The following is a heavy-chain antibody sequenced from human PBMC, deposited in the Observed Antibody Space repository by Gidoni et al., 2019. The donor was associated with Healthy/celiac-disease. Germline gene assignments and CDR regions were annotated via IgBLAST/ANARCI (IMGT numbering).Heavy chain of an antibody. CDR2: IRSKAYGGTT. Sequence: EVQLVESGGGLVQPGRSLRLSCTASGFTFGDYAMSWVRQAPGKGLEWVGFIRSKAYGGTTEYAASVKGRFTISRDDSKSIAYLQMNSLKTEDTAVYYCTRDPADYYGSGGSGYYYGMDVWGQGTTVTVSS. J-gene: IGHJ6*02. CDR1: GFTFGDYA. D-gene: IGHD3-10*01. CDR3: TRDPADYYGSGGSGYYYGMDV. V-gene: IGHV3-49*04.